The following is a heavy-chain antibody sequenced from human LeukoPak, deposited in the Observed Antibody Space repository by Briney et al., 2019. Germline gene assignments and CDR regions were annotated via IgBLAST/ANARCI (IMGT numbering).Heavy chain of an antibody. Sequence: GESLKISCKGSGYSFTSYWIGWVRQMPGKGLEWMGIIYPGDSDTRYSPSFQGQVTISADKSISTAYLQWSSLKASDTAMYYCARHNRIASSGGSYYGYWGQGTLVTVSS. V-gene: IGHV5-51*01. D-gene: IGHD2-15*01. CDR2: IYPGDSDT. CDR3: ARHNRIASSGGSYYGY. CDR1: GYSFTSYW. J-gene: IGHJ4*02.